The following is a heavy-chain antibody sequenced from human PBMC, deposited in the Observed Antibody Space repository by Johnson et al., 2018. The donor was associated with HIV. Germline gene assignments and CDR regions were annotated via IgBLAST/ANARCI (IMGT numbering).Heavy chain of an antibody. Sequence: VQLVESGGGVVRPGGSLRLSCAASGFTFDDYGMRWIRQAPGKGLEWVSYISSSGSTIYYADSVKGRFTISRDNSKNTLYLQMNSLRAEDTAVYYCAKDLSQWLIPEAFDIWGQGTMVTVSS. CDR2: ISSSGSTI. D-gene: IGHD6-19*01. CDR1: GFTFDDYG. V-gene: IGHV3-48*01. J-gene: IGHJ3*02. CDR3: AKDLSQWLIPEAFDI.